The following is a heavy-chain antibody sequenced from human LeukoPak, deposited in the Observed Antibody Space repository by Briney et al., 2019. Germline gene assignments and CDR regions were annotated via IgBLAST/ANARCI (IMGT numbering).Heavy chain of an antibody. D-gene: IGHD3-10*01. CDR3: AKDDAWLRFGE. CDR2: ISGSGGST. J-gene: IGHJ4*02. CDR1: GFTFSSYA. Sequence: PGRSLRLSCAASGFTFSSYAMHWVRQAPGKGLEWVSAISGSGGSTYYADSVKGRFTISRDNSKNTVYLQVISLTAEDTAVYYCAKDDAWLRFGEWSQGTLVTVSS. V-gene: IGHV3-23*01.